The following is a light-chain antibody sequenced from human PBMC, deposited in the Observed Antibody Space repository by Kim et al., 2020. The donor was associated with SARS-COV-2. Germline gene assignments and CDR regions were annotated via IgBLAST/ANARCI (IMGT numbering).Light chain of an antibody. V-gene: IGKV3-11*01. CDR3: QQCSNWPRT. CDR2: AAS. J-gene: IGKJ1*01. CDR1: QSVNPF. Sequence: LSPVESATLSCRASQSVNPFLAWYQQKPGQAPRLLIYAASYRATGIPARFSGSGSGTDFTLTISSLEPEDFAVYYCQQCSNWPRTFGQGTKVDIK.